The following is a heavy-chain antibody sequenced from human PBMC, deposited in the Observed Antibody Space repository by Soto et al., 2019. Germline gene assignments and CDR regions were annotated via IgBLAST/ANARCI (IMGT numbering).Heavy chain of an antibody. CDR2: ISGYNGNT. CDR1: GYTFSNYG. D-gene: IGHD5-18*01. V-gene: IGHV1-18*01. CDR3: ARDPGFGFGYSYAFAMDV. J-gene: IGHJ6*02. Sequence: QVQLVQSGAEVKKPGVSVKVSCKASGYTFSNYGISWVRQGPGQGLEWMGWISGYNGNTHYEEKVQDRIKMTTDTSTSTTYLELRSLRSDDTAVYFCARDPGFGFGYSYAFAMDVWGQGTTVTVSS.